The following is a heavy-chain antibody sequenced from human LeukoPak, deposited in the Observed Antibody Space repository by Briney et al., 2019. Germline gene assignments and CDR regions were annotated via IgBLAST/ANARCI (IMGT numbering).Heavy chain of an antibody. CDR2: FDPEDGET. D-gene: IGHD5-24*01. CDR1: GYTLTELS. CDR3: ARVGATISDY. V-gene: IGHV1-24*01. Sequence: GASVKVSCKVSGYTLTELSMHWVRQAPGKGLEWMGGFDPEDGETIYAQKFQGRVTITADKSTSTAYMELSSLRSEDTAVYYCARVGATISDYWGQGTLVTVSS. J-gene: IGHJ4*02.